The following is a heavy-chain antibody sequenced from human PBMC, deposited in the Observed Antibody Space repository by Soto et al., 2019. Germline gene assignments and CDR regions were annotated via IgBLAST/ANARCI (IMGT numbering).Heavy chain of an antibody. D-gene: IGHD2-15*01. J-gene: IGHJ4*02. CDR2: IYHSGRT. Sequence: QVQLQESGPGLVKPSETLSLTCTVSGGSISNGYYYWSWVRQNPGKGLEWIGHIYHSGRTYYNRSLKSRVTISVDTSKNQFSLNLSSVTAADTAVYYCARWVEVSLDYFDSWGQGTPVTVSS. V-gene: IGHV4-31*03. CDR1: GGSISNGYYY. CDR3: ARWVEVSLDYFDS.